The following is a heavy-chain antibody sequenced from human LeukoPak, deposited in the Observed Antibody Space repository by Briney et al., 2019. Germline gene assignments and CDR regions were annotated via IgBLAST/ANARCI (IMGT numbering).Heavy chain of an antibody. J-gene: IGHJ4*02. CDR2: ISGSGGST. D-gene: IGHD3-10*01. V-gene: IGHV3-23*01. CDR3: AEDETGRFGEPNDY. CDR1: GFTFSSYA. Sequence: GGSLRLSCAASGFTFSSYAMSWVRQAPGKGLEWVSAISGSGGSTYYADSVKGRFTISRDNFKNTLYLQMNSLRAEDTAVYYCAEDETGRFGEPNDYWGQGTLVTVSS.